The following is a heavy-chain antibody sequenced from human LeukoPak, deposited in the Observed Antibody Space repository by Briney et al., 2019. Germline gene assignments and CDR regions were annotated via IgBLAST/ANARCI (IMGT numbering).Heavy chain of an antibody. CDR2: ISSSGSTI. Sequence: PGGSLRLSCAASGFTFSDYYMSWIRQAPGKGLEWVSYISSSGSTIYYADSVKGLFTISRDNAKNSLYLQMNSLRAEDTAVYYCARVRVATTTNYYYYYMDVWGKGTTVTVSS. J-gene: IGHJ6*03. V-gene: IGHV3-11*04. CDR1: GFTFSDYY. CDR3: ARVRVATTTNYYYYYMDV. D-gene: IGHD5-12*01.